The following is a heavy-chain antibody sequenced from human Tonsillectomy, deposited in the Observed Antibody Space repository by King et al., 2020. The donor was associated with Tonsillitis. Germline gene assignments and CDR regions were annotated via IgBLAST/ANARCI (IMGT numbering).Heavy chain of an antibody. CDR1: GGSISNGDYY. CDR3: ARVLRFCTRASCPSGPFTKTFGVTVAFDS. J-gene: IGHJ4*02. D-gene: IGHD2-2*01. Sequence: HVQLQESGPGLVKPSQTLSLTCSVSGGSISNGDYYWSWIRQFPGKGLEWIGYIYYSGTTYNNPSLRSRLTISVDTSNNQFSLRLSSVTAADTAVYYCARVLRFCTRASCPSGPFTKTFGVTVAFDSWGQGIPVTVSS. CDR2: IYYSGTT. V-gene: IGHV4-30-4*01.